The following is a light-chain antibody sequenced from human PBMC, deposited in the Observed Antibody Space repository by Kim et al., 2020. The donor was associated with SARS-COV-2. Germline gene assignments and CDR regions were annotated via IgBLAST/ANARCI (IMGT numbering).Light chain of an antibody. J-gene: IGKJ1*01. CDR1: LSVLNSHDSKNY. V-gene: IGKV4-1*01. CDR3: QQYYSSPWT. CDR2: GAS. Sequence: ANINCKSSLSVLNSHDSKNYLVWYQQKSGQPPRLLLYGASTRETGVPDRFNGSVSGTDFTLTISSLQAEDVAVYYCQQYYSSPWTFGQGTKVEIK.